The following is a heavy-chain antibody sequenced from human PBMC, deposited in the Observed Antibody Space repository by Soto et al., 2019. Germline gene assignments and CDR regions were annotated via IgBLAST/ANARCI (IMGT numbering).Heavy chain of an antibody. D-gene: IGHD4-4*01. CDR2: ISPDGSTK. V-gene: IGHV3-7*01. CDR3: ASCKATATVFDL. J-gene: IGHJ4*02. Sequence: QSSETLSLTCTVSGGSVSSGSYYWSWVRQPPGKGLEWVANISPDGSTKHYVDSVEGRFTISRDNAKNSLYLQMDSLRVEDMAVYYCASCKATATVFDLWGLGTLVTVSS. CDR1: GGSVSSGSYY.